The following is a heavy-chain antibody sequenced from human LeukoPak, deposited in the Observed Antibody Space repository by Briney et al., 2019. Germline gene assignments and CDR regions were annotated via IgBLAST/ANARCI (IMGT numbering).Heavy chain of an antibody. CDR2: INHSGST. Sequence: SETLSLTCTVSGGSISSYYWSWIRHPPGKALEWIGEINHSGSTNYNPSLKRRVTISVDTSKNQFSLKLSSVTAADTAVYYCARATDDILTGYTNFDYWGQGTLVTVSS. J-gene: IGHJ4*02. D-gene: IGHD3-9*01. V-gene: IGHV4-34*01. CDR3: ARATDDILTGYTNFDY. CDR1: GGSISSYY.